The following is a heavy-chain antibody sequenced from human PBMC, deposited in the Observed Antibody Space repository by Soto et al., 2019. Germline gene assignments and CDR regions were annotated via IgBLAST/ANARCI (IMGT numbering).Heavy chain of an antibody. J-gene: IGHJ4*02. D-gene: IGHD1-1*01. Sequence: QVQLQESGPGLVKPSQSLSLTCTVSGGSISSGGTGSYWTWIRQLPGKGLEWIGYIYYTGNTYYNPSLKSLPTITIDSSENQFSLKLTSVTAADTAVYFSASGHDAYKVRYWGQGTLVTVSS. CDR1: GGSISSGGTGSY. V-gene: IGHV4-31*01. CDR2: IYYTGNT. CDR3: ASGHDAYKVRY.